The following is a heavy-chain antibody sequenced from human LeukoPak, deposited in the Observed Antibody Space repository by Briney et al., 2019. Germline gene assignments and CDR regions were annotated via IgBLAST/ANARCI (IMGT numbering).Heavy chain of an antibody. Sequence: GGSLRLSCAASGFTFRTYDMHWVRQVTGGGLEWVATIGTTGDTYYAGSVKGRFTISREDGKNSLFLQMNNLEAGDTAAYFCARDVAGSGTAMDVWGNGTTVTVSS. CDR2: IGTTGDT. CDR3: ARDVAGSGTAMDV. CDR1: GFTFRTYD. D-gene: IGHD2-15*01. V-gene: IGHV3-13*01. J-gene: IGHJ6*03.